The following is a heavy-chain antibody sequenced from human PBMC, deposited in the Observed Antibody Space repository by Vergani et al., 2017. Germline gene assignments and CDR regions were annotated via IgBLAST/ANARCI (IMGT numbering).Heavy chain of an antibody. CDR3: VRRTDGCRGAVCYSAPVYMDV. J-gene: IGHJ6*03. D-gene: IGHD2-21*01. CDR1: GYTFTSYY. CDR2: IDTKSGDT. V-gene: IGHV1-2*02. Sequence: QVQLVQSGAEVKKPGASVKVSCKASGYTFTSYYIHWVRQAPGQGPEWMGWIDTKSGDTSYAQQFQGRVTMTRVPSLRSAYMDLGRLTSDDSAVYYCVRRTDGCRGAVCYSAPVYMDVWGEGTTVTVSS.